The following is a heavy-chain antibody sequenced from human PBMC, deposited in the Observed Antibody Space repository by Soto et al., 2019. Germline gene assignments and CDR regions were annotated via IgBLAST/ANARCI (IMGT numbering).Heavy chain of an antibody. V-gene: IGHV4-59*01. CDR3: ARDRSTYGGGGTGEVKENWFDP. CDR1: GGSISHYY. D-gene: IGHD2-8*01. J-gene: IGHJ5*02. CDR2: AYYSGST. Sequence: SETLSLTCTVSGGSISHYYWSWIRQSPGKGLEWIGYAYYSGSTDYNPSLKSRVTMSVDTSKNQVSLKLNSVTTADTAVYYCARDRSTYGGGGTGEVKENWFDPWGPGTLVTFSS.